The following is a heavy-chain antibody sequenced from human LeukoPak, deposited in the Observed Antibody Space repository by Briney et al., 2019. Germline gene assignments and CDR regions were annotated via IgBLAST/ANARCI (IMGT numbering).Heavy chain of an antibody. J-gene: IGHJ4*02. Sequence: GGSLRLSCAASGFTFSSYAMSWVRQAPGKGLEWVSAISGSGGSTNSAHSVKGRFTISRDNSKNTLYLQMNSLRAEDTAVYYCAKDNDVLTGYYQGVNFDYWGQGALVTVSS. CDR3: AKDNDVLTGYYQGVNFDY. CDR1: GFTFSSYA. CDR2: ISGSGGST. V-gene: IGHV3-23*01. D-gene: IGHD3-9*01.